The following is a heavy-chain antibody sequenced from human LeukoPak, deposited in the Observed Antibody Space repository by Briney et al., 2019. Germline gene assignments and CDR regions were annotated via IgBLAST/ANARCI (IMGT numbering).Heavy chain of an antibody. CDR2: IIPILDIT. V-gene: IGHV1-69*04. D-gene: IGHD3-16*01. Sequence: GSSVKVSCKASGDSFNNYAFSWVRQAPGQGLEWMGRIIPILDITNYAQNFQGRVTITADTSTSIAYMEVSSLRSEDAAIYYCATAAALGELRNPFDSWGQGTLVTVSS. CDR1: GDSFNNYA. CDR3: ATAAALGELRNPFDS. J-gene: IGHJ4*02.